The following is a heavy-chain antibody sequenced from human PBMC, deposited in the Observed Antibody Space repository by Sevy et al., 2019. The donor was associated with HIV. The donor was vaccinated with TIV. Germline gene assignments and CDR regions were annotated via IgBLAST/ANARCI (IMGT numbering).Heavy chain of an antibody. CDR3: VKGPHPAVTTSYALDV. D-gene: IGHD4-17*01. CDR1: GFTFKSYG. CDR2: IRNDGSTK. J-gene: IGHJ6*02. V-gene: IGHV3-30*02. Sequence: GGSLRLSCAASGFTFKSYGMHWVRQAPGKWLEWVTFIRNDGSTKYYADSVRGRFTASRDNSKNTLYLHMNSLRPEDTAVYYCVKGPHPAVTTSYALDVWGQGTTVTVSS.